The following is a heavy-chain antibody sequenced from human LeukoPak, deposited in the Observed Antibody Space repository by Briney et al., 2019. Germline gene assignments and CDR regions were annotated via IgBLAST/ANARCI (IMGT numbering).Heavy chain of an antibody. CDR1: GFNLSPYR. J-gene: IGHJ6*02. CDR2: ISSSSSFM. Sequence: GGSLRLSCAASGFNLSPYRMYWVRQAPGKGLEWVASISSSSSFMYYADSVKGRFTISRDNAKNSLYLQMNSLRAEDTAVYYCARAFNGRRMNGMDVWGQGTTVTVSS. D-gene: IGHD2-15*01. V-gene: IGHV3-21*01. CDR3: ARAFNGRRMNGMDV.